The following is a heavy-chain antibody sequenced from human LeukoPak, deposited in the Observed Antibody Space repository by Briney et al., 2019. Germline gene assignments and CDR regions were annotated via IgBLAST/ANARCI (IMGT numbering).Heavy chain of an antibody. CDR3: ATIEAVRFHY. D-gene: IGHD6-19*01. CDR2: IKQDGTEK. V-gene: IGHV3-7*01. J-gene: IGHJ4*02. Sequence: GGSLRLSCAASEFTFSAYPMSWVRQAPGKGLEWVANIKQDGTEKYYMDSVKGRFTISRDNAKNSLYLQMNSLRPEDTAVYYCATIEAVRFHYWGQGTLVTVSS. CDR1: EFTFSAYP.